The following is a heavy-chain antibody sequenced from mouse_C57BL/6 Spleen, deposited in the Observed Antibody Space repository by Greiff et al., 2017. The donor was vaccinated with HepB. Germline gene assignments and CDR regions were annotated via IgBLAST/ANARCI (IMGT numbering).Heavy chain of an antibody. D-gene: IGHD1-3*01. CDR2: ISSGGSYT. CDR3: ARHERLITGDWYFDV. J-gene: IGHJ1*03. V-gene: IGHV5-6*01. CDR1: GFTFSSYG. Sequence: EVMLVESGGDLVKPGGSLKLSCAASGFTFSSYGMSWVRQTPDKRLEWVATISSGGSYTYYPDSVKGRFTISRDNAKNTLYLQMSSLKSEDTAMYYCARHERLITGDWYFDVWGTGTTVTVAS.